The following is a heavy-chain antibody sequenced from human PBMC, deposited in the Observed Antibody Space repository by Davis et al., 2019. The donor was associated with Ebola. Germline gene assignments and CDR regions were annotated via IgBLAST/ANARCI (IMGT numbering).Heavy chain of an antibody. D-gene: IGHD6-19*01. CDR1: RFTFSDYV. V-gene: IGHV3-11*01. J-gene: IGHJ6*02. CDR2: IRSSDTTI. CDR3: ARDKRSSWYGGMDV. Sequence: GGSLRLSCAASRFTFSDYVMNWVRQAPGKGLEWVSSIRSSDTTIYYSDPVKGRFTVSRDNAKNSLYLQMNSLRAEDTAVYYCARDKRSSWYGGMDVWGQGTTVTVSS.